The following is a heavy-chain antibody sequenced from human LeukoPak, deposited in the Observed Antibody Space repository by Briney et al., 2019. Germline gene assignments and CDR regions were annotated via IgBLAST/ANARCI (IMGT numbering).Heavy chain of an antibody. D-gene: IGHD4-11*01. V-gene: IGHV5-51*01. CDR2: IYPDDSDT. Sequence: GESLKISCKGSGYSFTNYWIGWVRQMTGKGLEWMGIIYPDDSDTRYSPSFQGQVTISADKSISTPYLQWSSLKASDTAMYYCARLYSNYGFGSGYFDLWGRGTLVTASS. CDR1: GYSFTNYW. CDR3: ARLYSNYGFGSGYFDL. J-gene: IGHJ2*01.